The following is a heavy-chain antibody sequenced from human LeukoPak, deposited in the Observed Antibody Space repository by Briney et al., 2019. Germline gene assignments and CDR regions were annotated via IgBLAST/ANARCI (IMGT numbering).Heavy chain of an antibody. D-gene: IGHD1-1*01. V-gene: IGHV3-48*03. J-gene: IGHJ4*02. CDR3: ARELAYYFDY. CDR2: ISSSGSTI. CDR1: EFAFGSYA. Sequence: GGSLRLSCAASEFAFGSYAMHWVRQTPGKGLEWVSCISSSGSTIFYADSVKGRFTISRDNAKNSLYLQMNSLRAEDTAVYYCARELAYYFDYWGQGTLVTVSS.